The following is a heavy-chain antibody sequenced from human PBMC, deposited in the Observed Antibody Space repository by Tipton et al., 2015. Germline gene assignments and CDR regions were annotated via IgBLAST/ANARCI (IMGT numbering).Heavy chain of an antibody. J-gene: IGHJ4*02. CDR1: GVSISSRNW. Sequence: TLSLTCDVSGVSISSRNWWSWVRQPPGKGLEWIGEMYYGGTTNYNPPLKSRVTMSLDKAKNQFSLRLISVTAADTAIYYCTRYVYGVIPSGVYWGQGTLVTVSS. D-gene: IGHD3-3*01. CDR3: TRYVYGVIPSGVY. CDR2: MYYGGTT. V-gene: IGHV4-4*02.